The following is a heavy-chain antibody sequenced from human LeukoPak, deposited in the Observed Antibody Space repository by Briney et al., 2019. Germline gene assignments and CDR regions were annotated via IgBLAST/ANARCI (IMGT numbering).Heavy chain of an antibody. CDR1: GFTFSSYG. CDR2: MWYDGSNK. J-gene: IGHJ5*02. V-gene: IGHV3-33*01. D-gene: IGHD6-6*01. CDR3: ASQYSSSYGWFDP. Sequence: GGSLRLSCAASGFTFSSYGMHWVRQAPGKGLEWVAVMWYDGSNKYYADSVKGRFTISRDNSKNTLYLQMNSLRAEDTAVYYCASQYSSSYGWFDPWGQGTLVTVSS.